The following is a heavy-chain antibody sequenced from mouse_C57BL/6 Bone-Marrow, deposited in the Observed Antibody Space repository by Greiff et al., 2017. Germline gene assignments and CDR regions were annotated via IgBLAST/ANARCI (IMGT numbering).Heavy chain of an antibody. Sequence: VQLQQSGAELVRPGASVTLSCKASGYTFTDYEMHWVKQTPVHGLEWIGAIDPETGGTAYNQKFKGKAILTVEKSSSTVYLELSRLTSDDSAVYYCAIIGFAYWGQGTLVTVSA. CDR3: AIIGFAY. V-gene: IGHV1-15*01. CDR2: IDPETGGT. J-gene: IGHJ3*01. CDR1: GYTFTDYE.